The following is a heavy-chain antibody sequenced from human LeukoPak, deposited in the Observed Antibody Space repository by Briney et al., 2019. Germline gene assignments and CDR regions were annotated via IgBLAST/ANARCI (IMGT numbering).Heavy chain of an antibody. CDR2: IYYSGST. CDR3: ARVPTGPQGHYYYMDV. CDR1: GGSISSYY. V-gene: IGHV4-59*01. Sequence: SETLSLTCTVSGGSISSYYWSWIRQPPGKGLEWIGYIYYSGSTNYNPSLKSRVTISVDTSKNQFSLKLSSVTAADTAVYYCARVPTGPQGHYYYMDVWGKGATVTVSS. J-gene: IGHJ6*03. D-gene: IGHD4-17*01.